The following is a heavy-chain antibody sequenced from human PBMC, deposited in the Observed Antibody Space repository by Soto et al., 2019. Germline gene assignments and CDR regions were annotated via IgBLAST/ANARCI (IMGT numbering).Heavy chain of an antibody. CDR1: GGTFNTYA. V-gene: IGHV1-69*19. D-gene: IGHD3-10*01. CDR2: ISPMFGAA. CDR3: AREVQVHTPAFVY. Sequence: QVQLVQSGAEMKKPGSSVKVSCQSSGGTFNTYAMNWVRQAPGQGPEWMGDISPMFGAANYAPKFQGRVTITADELTGTSYMQLSSLTSEDTALYFCAREVQVHTPAFVYWGQGTLVTVSS. J-gene: IGHJ4*02.